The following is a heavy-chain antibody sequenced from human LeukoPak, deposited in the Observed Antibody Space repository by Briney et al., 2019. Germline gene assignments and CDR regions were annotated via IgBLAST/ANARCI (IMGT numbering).Heavy chain of an antibody. J-gene: IGHJ5*02. D-gene: IGHD4-17*01. CDR2: ISGSGSST. CDR3: AKDPSTVTTNRDWFDP. CDR1: GFTFSSYA. V-gene: IGHV3-23*01. Sequence: PGGSLRLSCAASGFTFSSYAMSWVRQAPGKGLEWVSAISGSGSSTYYADSVKGRFTISRDNSKNTLYLQMNSLRAEDTAVYYCAKDPSTVTTNRDWFDPWGQGTLVTVSS.